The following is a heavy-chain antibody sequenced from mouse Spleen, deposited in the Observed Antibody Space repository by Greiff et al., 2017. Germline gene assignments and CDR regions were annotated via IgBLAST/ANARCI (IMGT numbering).Heavy chain of an antibody. V-gene: IGHV7-3*02. J-gene: IGHJ2*01. Sequence: EVQVVESGGGLVQPGGSLRLSCATSGFTFTDYYMSWVRQPPGKALEWLGFIRNKANGYTTEYSASVKGRFTISRDNSQSILYLQMNTLRAEDSATYYCARGSVTDYWGQGTTLTVSS. CDR1: GFTFTDYY. CDR3: ARGSVTDY. D-gene: IGHD2-13*01. CDR2: IRNKANGYTT.